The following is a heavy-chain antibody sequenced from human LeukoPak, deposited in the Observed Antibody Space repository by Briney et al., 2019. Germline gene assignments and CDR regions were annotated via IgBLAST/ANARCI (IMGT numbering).Heavy chain of an antibody. Sequence: SVKVSCKASGGTFSSFGITWVRQAPGQGLEWMGGTIPIFGARHYAQKFRGRVTVTADNSTTTTYMELSSLRFEDTALYYCASYSNWGDFDSWGQGTLVTVSS. CDR1: GGTFSSFG. CDR2: TIPIFGAR. CDR3: ASYSNWGDFDS. J-gene: IGHJ4*02. V-gene: IGHV1-69*06. D-gene: IGHD7-27*01.